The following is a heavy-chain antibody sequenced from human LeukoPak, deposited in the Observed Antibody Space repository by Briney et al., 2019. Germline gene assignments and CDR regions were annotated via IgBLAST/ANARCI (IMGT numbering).Heavy chain of an antibody. CDR3: AREYSSSWYPYYYSMDV. Sequence: GGSLRLSCAASGFTFSSYAMSWVRQAPGKGLEGVSAISGSGGSTYYADSVKGRFTISRDNSKNTLYRQMNSLRAEDTAVYYCAREYSSSWYPYYYSMDVWGKGTTVTVSS. CDR1: GFTFSSYA. V-gene: IGHV3-23*01. CDR2: ISGSGGST. D-gene: IGHD6-13*01. J-gene: IGHJ6*03.